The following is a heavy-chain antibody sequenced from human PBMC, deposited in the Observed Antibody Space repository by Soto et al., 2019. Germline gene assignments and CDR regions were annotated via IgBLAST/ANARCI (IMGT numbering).Heavy chain of an antibody. CDR3: AKDYESSGYLPNFDS. CDR1: GFTFDDFA. Sequence: VQLVESGGGLIQPGTSLRLSCAASGFTFDDFAMHWVRLAPGKGLEWVSGVTWDSEAIGYADSVKGRFTISRDNAKNSLYLQMNSLTPEDTALYFCAKDYESSGYLPNFDSWGQGTVVTVSS. D-gene: IGHD3-22*01. J-gene: IGHJ4*03. CDR2: VTWDSEAI. V-gene: IGHV3-9*01.